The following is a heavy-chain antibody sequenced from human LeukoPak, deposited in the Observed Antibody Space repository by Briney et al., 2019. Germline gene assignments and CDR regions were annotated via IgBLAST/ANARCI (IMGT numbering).Heavy chain of an antibody. CDR1: GYTFTSYA. V-gene: IGHV1-3*01. CDR3: ASPLGYCSGGSCWHDAFDI. D-gene: IGHD2-15*01. J-gene: IGHJ3*02. Sequence: GASVKVSCKASGYTFTSYAMHWVRQAPGQRLEWMGWINAGNGNTKYSQKFQGRVTITGDTSASTAYMELSSLRSEDTAVYYCASPLGYCSGGSCWHDAFDIWGQGTMVTVSS. CDR2: INAGNGNT.